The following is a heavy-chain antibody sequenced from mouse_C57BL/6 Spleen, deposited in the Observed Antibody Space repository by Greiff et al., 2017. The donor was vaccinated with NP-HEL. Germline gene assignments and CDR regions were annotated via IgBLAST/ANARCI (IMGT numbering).Heavy chain of an antibody. V-gene: IGHV1-22*01. CDR1: GYTFTDYN. J-gene: IGHJ3*01. CDR2: INPNNGGT. Sequence: VQLKQSGPELVKPGASVKMSCKASGYTFTDYNMHWVKQSHGKSLEWIGYINPNNGGTSYNQKFKGKATLTVNKSSSTAYMELRSLTSEDSAVYYCARRYDYDGRFAYWGQGTLVTVSA. CDR3: ARRYDYDGRFAY. D-gene: IGHD2-4*01.